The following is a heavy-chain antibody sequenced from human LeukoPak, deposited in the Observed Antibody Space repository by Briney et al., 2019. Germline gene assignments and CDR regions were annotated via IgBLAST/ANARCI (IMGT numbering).Heavy chain of an antibody. J-gene: IGHJ4*02. V-gene: IGHV3-23*01. CDR3: AKDYFDSSGKAIDY. D-gene: IGHD3-22*01. Sequence: GGSLRLSCAASGFTFSSYAMSWVRQAPGKGLEWVSGISGGGAPTHYADSVKGRCTDSRGNSKNTLYLQMNSLRAEDTAVYYCAKDYFDSSGKAIDYWGQGTLVTVS. CDR1: GFTFSSYA. CDR2: ISGGGAPT.